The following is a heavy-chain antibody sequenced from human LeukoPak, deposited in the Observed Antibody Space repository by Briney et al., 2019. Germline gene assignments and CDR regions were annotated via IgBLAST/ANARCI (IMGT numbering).Heavy chain of an antibody. D-gene: IGHD3-22*01. J-gene: IGHJ4*02. V-gene: IGHV4-39*07. Sequence: SETLSLTCTVSGGSVSSGSYYWSWIRQPPGKGLEWIGEINHSGSTNYNPSLKSRVTISVDTSKNQFSLKLSSVTAADTAVYYCARAPKYYYDSSGHYFDYWGQGTLVTVSS. CDR3: ARAPKYYYDSSGHYFDY. CDR2: INHSGST. CDR1: GGSVSSGSYY.